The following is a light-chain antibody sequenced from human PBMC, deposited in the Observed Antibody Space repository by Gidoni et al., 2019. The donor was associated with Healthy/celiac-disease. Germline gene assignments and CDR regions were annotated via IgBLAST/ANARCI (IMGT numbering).Light chain of an antibody. Sequence: EIVMTQSPVTLSVSPGERATLSCRASQSVSSNLAWYQQKPGQAPRLLIYGATTRATGIPARCSGSGSGTEFTLTISSLHSEDFAVYYCQQYNNWPRTFGQGTKVEIK. CDR1: QSVSSN. CDR3: QQYNNWPRT. J-gene: IGKJ1*01. CDR2: GAT. V-gene: IGKV3-15*01.